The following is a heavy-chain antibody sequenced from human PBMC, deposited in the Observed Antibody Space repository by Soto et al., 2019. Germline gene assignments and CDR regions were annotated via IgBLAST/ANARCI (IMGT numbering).Heavy chain of an antibody. Sequence: PSETLSLTCSVSGASISNFYWSWIRQSAGKGLEWIGRLYTRGTTDYNPSLKSRVTMSIDTPKNRVSLSLTSVTAADTAVYYCAKGGTYYFDSWGQGIAVTVSS. V-gene: IGHV4-4*07. CDR3: AKGGTYYFDS. CDR2: LYTRGTT. J-gene: IGHJ4*02. D-gene: IGHD3-16*01. CDR1: GASISNFY.